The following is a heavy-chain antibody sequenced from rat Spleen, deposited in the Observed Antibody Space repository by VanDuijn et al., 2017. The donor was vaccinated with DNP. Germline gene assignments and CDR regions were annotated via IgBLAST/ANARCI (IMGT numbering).Heavy chain of an antibody. V-gene: IGHV5-31*01. CDR3: ATDQGTITAPFDS. Sequence: EVQLVASGGGLVQPGRSLKVSCDASGFTFNNFWMTWIRQVPGKGLEWVAAISNNGDDTYYPDSVKGRFTISRDNANRTLYLQMDSLRSEDTATYYCATDQGTITAPFDSWGPGVMVTVSS. J-gene: IGHJ2*01. CDR1: GFTFNNFW. CDR2: ISNNGDDT. D-gene: IGHD1-2*01.